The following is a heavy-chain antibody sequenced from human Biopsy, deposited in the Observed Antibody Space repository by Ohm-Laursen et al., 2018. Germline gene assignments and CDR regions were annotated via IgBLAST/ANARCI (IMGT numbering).Heavy chain of an antibody. CDR3: ARALDYYDPYYYYAMDV. D-gene: IGHD3-16*01. Sequence: SETLSLTCAVYGGSFSGYYWTWIRQPPGKGLEGIGEINHRGSASYNPSLKSRITVLVDTSKNQFSLKLRSVSAADTAVYFCARALDYYDPYYYYAMDVWGQGTSVTVSS. CDR1: GGSFSGYY. CDR2: INHRGSA. J-gene: IGHJ6*02. V-gene: IGHV4-34*01.